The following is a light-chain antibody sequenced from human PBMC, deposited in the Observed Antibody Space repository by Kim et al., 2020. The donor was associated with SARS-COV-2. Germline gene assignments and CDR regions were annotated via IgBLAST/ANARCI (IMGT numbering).Light chain of an antibody. V-gene: IGKV1-33*01. Sequence: GDRVTITCQASQDIHDFLNWYQQKPGKAPKVLIYETSNLEAGVPPRFSGSRSGTDFTFTIHSLQPEDIATYYCQQFDVLPYTFGQGTKLEI. CDR1: QDIHDF. CDR3: QQFDVLPYT. J-gene: IGKJ2*01. CDR2: ETS.